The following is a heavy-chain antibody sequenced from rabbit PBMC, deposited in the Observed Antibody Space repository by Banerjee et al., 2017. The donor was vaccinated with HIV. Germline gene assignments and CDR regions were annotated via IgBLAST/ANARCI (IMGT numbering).Heavy chain of an antibody. CDR1: GFSFSSNHW. J-gene: IGHJ4*01. CDR2: IYTGDGNT. D-gene: IGHD6-1*01. V-gene: IGHV1S45*01. CDR3: ARAVGNYGYAGDGYAYTFNL. Sequence: QEQLEESGGDLVKPEGSLTLTCTASGFSFSSNHWPCWVRQAPGKGLEWIGCIYTGDGNTYYASWAKGRFSSSKTSSTTVTLQMTSLTAADTATYFCARAVGNYGYAGDGYAYTFNLWGPGTLVTVS.